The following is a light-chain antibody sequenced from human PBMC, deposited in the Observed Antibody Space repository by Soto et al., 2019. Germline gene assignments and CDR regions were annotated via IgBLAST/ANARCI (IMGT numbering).Light chain of an antibody. V-gene: IGLV2-14*01. CDR2: EVS. J-gene: IGLJ1*01. CDR3: SSYTSSSTV. Sequence: QSVLTQPASVSGSPGQSITISCTGTRSDVGGYNYVSWYQQHPGKAPKLMIYEVSNRPSGVSNRFSGSKSGNTASLTISGLQAEDEADYYCSSYTSSSTVFGTGTKVTVL. CDR1: RSDVGGYNY.